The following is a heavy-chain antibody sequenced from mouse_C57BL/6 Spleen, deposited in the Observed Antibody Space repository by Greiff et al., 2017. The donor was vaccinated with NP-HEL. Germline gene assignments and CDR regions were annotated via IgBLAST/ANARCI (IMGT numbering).Heavy chain of an antibody. CDR2: IWRGGST. Sequence: QVQLQQSGPGLVQPSQSLSITCTASGFSLTSYGVHWVRQSPGKGLEWLGVIWRGGSTDYNAAFISRLSISKDNSKSQVFFKMISLQADDTAIYYCARKGYGGMDYWGQGTSVTVSS. D-gene: IGHD3-1*01. J-gene: IGHJ4*01. V-gene: IGHV2-2*01. CDR3: ARKGYGGMDY. CDR1: GFSLTSYG.